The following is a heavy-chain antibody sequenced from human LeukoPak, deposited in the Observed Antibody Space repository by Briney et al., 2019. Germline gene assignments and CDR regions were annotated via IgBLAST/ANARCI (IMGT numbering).Heavy chain of an antibody. CDR1: GFTFSSYA. CDR3: ASIPAAIY. D-gene: IGHD2-2*01. Sequence: GRSLRLSCAASGFTFSSYAMHWVRQAPGKGLEWVAVKSYDGSNKYYADSVKGRFTISRDNSKNTLYLQMNSLRAEDTAVYYCASIPAAIYWGQGTLVTVSS. J-gene: IGHJ4*02. CDR2: KSYDGSNK. V-gene: IGHV3-30*04.